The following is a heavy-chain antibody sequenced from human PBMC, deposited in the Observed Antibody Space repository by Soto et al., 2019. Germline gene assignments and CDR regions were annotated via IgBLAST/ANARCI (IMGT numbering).Heavy chain of an antibody. J-gene: IGHJ5*02. V-gene: IGHV1-18*01. CDR3: ARGPRLMTTVTTNWFDP. CDR1: GYTFTSYG. CDR2: ISAYNGNT. D-gene: IGHD4-17*01. Sequence: GASVKVSCKASGYTFTSYGISWARQAPGQGLEWMGWISAYNGNTNYAQKLQGRVTMTTDTSTSTAYMELRSLRSDDTAVYYCARGPRLMTTVTTNWFDPWGQGTQVTVSS.